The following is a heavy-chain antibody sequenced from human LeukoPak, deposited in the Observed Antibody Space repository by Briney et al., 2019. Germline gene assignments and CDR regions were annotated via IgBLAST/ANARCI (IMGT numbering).Heavy chain of an antibody. CDR2: ISYDGSNK. J-gene: IGHJ4*02. Sequence: GGSLRLSCSASGFTFGSYAMHWVRQAPGKGLEWVAVISYDGSNKYYADSVKGRFTISRDNSKNTLYLQMNSLRAEDTAVYYCAREGDLDYYDSSGFSSFDYWGQGTLVTVSS. V-gene: IGHV3-30-3*01. D-gene: IGHD3-22*01. CDR3: AREGDLDYYDSSGFSSFDY. CDR1: GFTFGSYA.